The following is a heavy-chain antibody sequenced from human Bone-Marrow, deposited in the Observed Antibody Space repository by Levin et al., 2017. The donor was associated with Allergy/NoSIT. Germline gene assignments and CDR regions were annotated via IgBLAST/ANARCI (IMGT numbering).Heavy chain of an antibody. CDR1: GGSISSSDW. Sequence: ASETLSLTCAISGGSISSSDWWTWVRQPPGKGLEWIGEIYHSGSTNYNPSLKSRVTISVDESKNQFSLRLSSVTAADTAVYYCASVRGLVVVGEAATRATHDAFDIWGPGTMVTVSS. V-gene: IGHV4-4*02. D-gene: IGHD2-15*01. CDR3: ASVRGLVVVGEAATRATHDAFDI. J-gene: IGHJ3*02. CDR2: IYHSGST.